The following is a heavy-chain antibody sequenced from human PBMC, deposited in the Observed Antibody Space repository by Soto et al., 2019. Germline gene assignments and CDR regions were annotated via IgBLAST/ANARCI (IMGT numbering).Heavy chain of an antibody. Sequence: GGSLRLSCAASGFTFNNYAMSWVRQAPGKGLEWVSAISANGHGIYYADSVKGRFIIPRHSSKNTVFLHMDSMTAEDTAVWYWAKHQNYPAVELDNWAQGT. V-gene: IGHV3-23*01. J-gene: IGHJ4*02. CDR1: GFTFNNYA. CDR3: AKHQNYPAVELDN. CDR2: ISANGHGI. D-gene: IGHD1-7*01.